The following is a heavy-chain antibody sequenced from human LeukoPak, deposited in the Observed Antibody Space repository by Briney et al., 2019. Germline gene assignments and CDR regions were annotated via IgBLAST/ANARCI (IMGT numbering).Heavy chain of an antibody. CDR2: ISSYNGNT. CDR3: ARDGFSSSWPYYFDF. CDR1: GYTFINYG. Sequence: ASVKVSCKASGYTFINYGITRVRQAPGQGLDWMGWISSYNGNTNYAQKFQGRVTMTTDTSTSTAYMELKSLRSDDTAVYHCARDGFSSSWPYYFDFWGQGSLVTVSS. J-gene: IGHJ4*02. V-gene: IGHV1-18*01. D-gene: IGHD6-13*01.